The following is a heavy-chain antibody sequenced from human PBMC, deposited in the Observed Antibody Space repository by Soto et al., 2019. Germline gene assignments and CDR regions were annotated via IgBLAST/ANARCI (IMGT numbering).Heavy chain of an antibody. D-gene: IGHD6-19*01. CDR2: IKRDGSET. CDR1: GFSFGSYW. CDR3: ARGASQWLVGDY. Sequence: EVQLVQSGGGLVQPGGSLRLSCAAPGFSFGSYWMDWVRQAPGKGLQWVANIKRDGSETYYEDSVRGRFTISRDNAKKSLYLQMNSLRAEDTAMYFCARGASQWLVGDYWSQGALVTVAS. J-gene: IGHJ4*02. V-gene: IGHV3-7*01.